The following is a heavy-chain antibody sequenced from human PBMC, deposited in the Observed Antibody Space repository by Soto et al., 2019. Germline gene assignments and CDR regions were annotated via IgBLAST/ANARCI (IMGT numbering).Heavy chain of an antibody. CDR2: ISWDGGST. CDR1: GFTCYEYT. V-gene: IGHV3-43*01. Sequence: GGALRLSCAAPGFTCYEYTMHWVRQGPGRGLEWVSLISWDGGSTYYADSVKGRFTISRDNSKNSLYLQMNSLRTDDTALYYCAKDVIAARPYYYFGLDVWGQGTTVTVSS. CDR3: AKDVIAARPYYYFGLDV. J-gene: IGHJ6*02. D-gene: IGHD6-6*01.